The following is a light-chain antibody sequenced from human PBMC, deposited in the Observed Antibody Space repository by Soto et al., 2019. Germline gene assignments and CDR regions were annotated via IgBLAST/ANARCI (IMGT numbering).Light chain of an antibody. CDR1: SSDVGTYNF. J-gene: IGLJ1*01. V-gene: IGLV2-23*01. Sequence: QSALTQPASVSGSPGQSITIPCTGTSSDVGTYNFVSWYQQHPGKAPKLMIYEGSKRPSGVSNRFSGSKSGNTASLTISGLQAEDEADYYCCSYAGSSTYVFGTGTKLTVL. CDR2: EGS. CDR3: CSYAGSSTYV.